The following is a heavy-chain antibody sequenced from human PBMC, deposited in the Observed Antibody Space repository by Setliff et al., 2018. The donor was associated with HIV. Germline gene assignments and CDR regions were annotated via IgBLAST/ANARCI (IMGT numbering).Heavy chain of an antibody. CDR3: ARQGDGYNLYHVYYFDY. J-gene: IGHJ4*02. CDR1: RDSINGHW. V-gene: IGHV4-59*11. D-gene: IGHD5-12*01. CDR2: IHYSGIT. Sequence: PSETLSLTCTVSRDSINGHWWSWIRQPPGKGLEWTGSIHYSGITHYNPSLKSRLTMSVDTSKNQVSLKLTSVTAADTAVYYCARQGDGYNLYHVYYFDYWGQGTLVTVSS.